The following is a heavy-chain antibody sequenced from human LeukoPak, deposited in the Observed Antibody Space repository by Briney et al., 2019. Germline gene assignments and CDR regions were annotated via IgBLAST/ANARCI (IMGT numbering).Heavy chain of an antibody. CDR3: AGVGSEDRFDP. V-gene: IGHV1-2*02. Sequence: ASVKVSCKTSGYTFTGYYIHWVRQAPGQELEWMGWINPKSGGTNYAQKFQGRVTMTRDTSISTAYMELSRLRFDDTAVYYCAGVGSEDRFDPWGQGTLVTVSS. J-gene: IGHJ5*02. CDR2: INPKSGGT. D-gene: IGHD3-16*01. CDR1: GYTFTGYY.